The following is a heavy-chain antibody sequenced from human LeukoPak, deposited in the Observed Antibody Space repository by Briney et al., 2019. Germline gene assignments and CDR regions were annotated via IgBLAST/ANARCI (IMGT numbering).Heavy chain of an antibody. Sequence: GGSLRLSCAASAFPFSSYGMHWVRQAPGKGLEWVAVISYDGSNKYYADSVKGRFTISRDNSKSTLYLQMNSLRAEDTAVYYCAKDSEGCSSTSCYVDYWGQGTLVTVSS. V-gene: IGHV3-30*18. CDR3: AKDSEGCSSTSCYVDY. J-gene: IGHJ4*02. D-gene: IGHD2-2*01. CDR1: AFPFSSYG. CDR2: ISYDGSNK.